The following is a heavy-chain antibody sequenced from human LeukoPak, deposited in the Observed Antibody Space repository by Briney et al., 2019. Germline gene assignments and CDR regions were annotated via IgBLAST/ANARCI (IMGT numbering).Heavy chain of an antibody. CDR3: ARDQRLEMATMKFDY. V-gene: IGHV1-69*06. Sequence: ASVKVSCKASGGTFSSYAISWVRQAPGQGLEWMGGIIPIFGTANYAQKFQGRVTITADKSTSTAYMELSSLRSEDTAVYYCARDQRLEMATMKFDYWGQGTLVTVSS. D-gene: IGHD5-24*01. J-gene: IGHJ4*02. CDR1: GGTFSSYA. CDR2: IIPIFGTA.